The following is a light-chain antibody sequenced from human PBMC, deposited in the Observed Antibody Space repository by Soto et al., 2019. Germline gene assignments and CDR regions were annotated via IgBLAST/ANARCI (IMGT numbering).Light chain of an antibody. CDR2: GAS. J-gene: IGKJ5*01. Sequence: DRGMTQSPATLSASPGESTTLSCRASESVNHNLAWYQQKPGQPPRLLIYGASSRAPRVPARFSGSGTGTEFTLTISSLQSEDFAVYYCHQYNNWPPNTFGQGTRLEMK. CDR1: ESVNHN. V-gene: IGKV3-15*01. CDR3: HQYNNWPPNT.